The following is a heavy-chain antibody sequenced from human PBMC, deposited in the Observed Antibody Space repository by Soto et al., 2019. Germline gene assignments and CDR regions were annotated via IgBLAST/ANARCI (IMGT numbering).Heavy chain of an antibody. J-gene: IGHJ6*02. V-gene: IGHV1-2*04. Sequence: ASVKVSCKASGYTFTGYYMHWVRHAPGQGLERMGWINPNSGGTNYAQKFQGWCTMTRDTAISTAYMALRRLSSDATDVYSCPRDGLHRLPSTPVTTDYYYCGMDVWGEGT. D-gene: IGHD4-17*01. CDR2: INPNSGGT. CDR1: GYTFTGYY. CDR3: PRDGLHRLPSTPVTTDYYYCGMDV.